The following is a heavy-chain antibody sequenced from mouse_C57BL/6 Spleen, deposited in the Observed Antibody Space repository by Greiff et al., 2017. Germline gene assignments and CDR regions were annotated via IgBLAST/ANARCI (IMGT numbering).Heavy chain of an antibody. CDR2: INPNYGTT. Sequence: EVQLQQSGPELVKPGASVKISCKASGYSFTDYNMNWVKQSNGKSLEWIGVINPNYGTTSYNQKFKGKATLTVDQSSSTAYMQLNSLTSEDSAVYYGASADYYGSSQYYFDYWGQGTTLTVSS. J-gene: IGHJ2*01. D-gene: IGHD1-1*01. V-gene: IGHV1-39*01. CDR3: ASADYYGSSQYYFDY. CDR1: GYSFTDYN.